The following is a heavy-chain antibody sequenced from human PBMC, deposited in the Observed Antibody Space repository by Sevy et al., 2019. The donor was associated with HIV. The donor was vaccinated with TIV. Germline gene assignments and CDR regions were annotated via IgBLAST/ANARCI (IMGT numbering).Heavy chain of an antibody. CDR2: ISSSGSTI. CDR1: GFTFSDYY. Sequence: GGSLRLSCAASGFTFSDYYMSWIRQAPGKGLEWVSYISSSGSTIYYADSGKGRFTISRDNAKNSRYLQMISLRAEDTAVYYCARGEYYDSSGYYPYFDYWGQGTLVTVSS. CDR3: ARGEYYDSSGYYPYFDY. V-gene: IGHV3-11*04. D-gene: IGHD3-22*01. J-gene: IGHJ4*02.